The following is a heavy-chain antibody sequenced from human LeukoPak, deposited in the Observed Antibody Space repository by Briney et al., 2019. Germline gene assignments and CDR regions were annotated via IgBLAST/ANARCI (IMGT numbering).Heavy chain of an antibody. D-gene: IGHD3-16*01. CDR1: EFTFSSYG. CDR3: ARDQRPGWGEYLQH. V-gene: IGHV3-33*01. Sequence: GRSLRLSCAASEFTFSSYGMHWVRQAPGKGLEWVAVIWYDGSNKYYADSVKGRFTVSRANSKNTVYLPMNSLRVEDTAVYYCARDQRPGWGEYLQHWGQGTLVTVSS. CDR2: IWYDGSNK. J-gene: IGHJ1*01.